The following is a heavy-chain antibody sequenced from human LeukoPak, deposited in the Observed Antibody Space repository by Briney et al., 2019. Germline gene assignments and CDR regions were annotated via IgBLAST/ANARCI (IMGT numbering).Heavy chain of an antibody. CDR1: GVSVRSGDLY. CDR3: ARDTVTMVRGAPQILDY. D-gene: IGHD3-10*01. CDR2: VYYNGNT. V-gene: IGHV4-30-4*08. Sequence: MPSETLSLTCSVSGVSVRSGDLYWSWIRQPPGKGLEWIGYVYYNGNTFYNPSLASRVSISVDTSNNQFSLNLRSVTAADTAVYYCARDTVTMVRGAPQILDYWGQGTLVTVSS. J-gene: IGHJ4*02.